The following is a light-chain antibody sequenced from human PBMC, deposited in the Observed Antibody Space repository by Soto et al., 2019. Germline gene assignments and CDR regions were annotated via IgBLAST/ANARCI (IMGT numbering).Light chain of an antibody. CDR1: QSVSSY. V-gene: IGKV3-11*01. Sequence: PGERATLSCRASQSVSSYLAWYQQKPGQAPRLLIYDASNRATGIPARFSGSGSGTDFTLTISSLEPEDFAVYYCQQRSNWPLTFGGGTKVDIK. CDR3: QQRSNWPLT. J-gene: IGKJ4*01. CDR2: DAS.